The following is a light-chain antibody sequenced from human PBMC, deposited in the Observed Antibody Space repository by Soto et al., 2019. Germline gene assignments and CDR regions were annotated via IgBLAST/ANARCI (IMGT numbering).Light chain of an antibody. V-gene: IGKV3-20*01. Sequence: ESVLTQSPGTLSLSPGERATLSCRASQSVSNNYLAWYQQKPGQAPRLLIYGASTRATGIPDRFGGSGSGTDFTLTISRLEPEDSAVYYCQQYGSSPTWTVGQGTKVDIK. CDR3: QQYGSSPTWT. J-gene: IGKJ1*01. CDR2: GAS. CDR1: QSVSNNY.